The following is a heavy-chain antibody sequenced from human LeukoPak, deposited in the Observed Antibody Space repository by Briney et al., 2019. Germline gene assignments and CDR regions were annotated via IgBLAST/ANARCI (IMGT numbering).Heavy chain of an antibody. D-gene: IGHD2-2*01. J-gene: IGHJ6*03. CDR1: GGSISSSSYY. Sequence: SETLSLTCTVSGGSISSSSYYWGWIRQPPGKGLEWIGSIYYSGSTYCNPSLKSRVTISVDTSKNQFSLKLSPVAAADTAVYYCARSPVVPAAIGYYYYYMDVWGKGTTVTVSS. CDR2: IYYSGST. CDR3: ARSPVVPAAIGYYYYYMDV. V-gene: IGHV4-39*01.